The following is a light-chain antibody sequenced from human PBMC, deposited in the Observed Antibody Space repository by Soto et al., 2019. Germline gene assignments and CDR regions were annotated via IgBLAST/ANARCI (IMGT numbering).Light chain of an antibody. Sequence: DIQMTQSPSYVSASVGDRVSITCRASQDIRSWLAWYQQRPGKAPKLLIYAATILQSGVPSRFSGSGSGTTFTLTINNLQPEDFASHFCQQANSFPLTFGGGTKVDTK. CDR2: AAT. CDR1: QDIRSW. CDR3: QQANSFPLT. J-gene: IGKJ4*01. V-gene: IGKV1-12*01.